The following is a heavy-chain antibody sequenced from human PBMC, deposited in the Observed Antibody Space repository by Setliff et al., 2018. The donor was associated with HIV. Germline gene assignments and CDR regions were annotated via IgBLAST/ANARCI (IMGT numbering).Heavy chain of an antibody. D-gene: IGHD3-16*01. CDR3: ARRPPYWGFDF. Sequence: PSETLSLTCDVSGYSISSGYYWGWIRQPPGKGLEWIADIYHNGNTHYNPSVKSRVTISVDKSKNQFSLKLRSVTAADTAVYYCARRPPYWGFDFWGQGTLVTVSS. CDR1: GYSISSGYY. V-gene: IGHV4-38-2*01. J-gene: IGHJ4*02. CDR2: IYHNGNT.